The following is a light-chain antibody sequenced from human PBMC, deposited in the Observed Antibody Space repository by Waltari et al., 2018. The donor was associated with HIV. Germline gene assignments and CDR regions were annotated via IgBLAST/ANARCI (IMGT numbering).Light chain of an antibody. V-gene: IGLV2-11*01. CDR2: DVS. CDR1: CSDVGGYNY. CDR3: CSYAGSYTYV. Sequence: QSALTQPRSVSGFPGPSGHSSCTGTCSDVGGYNYVSWYQQHPGKAPKLIIYDVSKRPSGVPDRFSGSKSGNTASLTISGLQAEDEADYYCCSYAGSYTYVFGTGTKVTVL. J-gene: IGLJ1*01.